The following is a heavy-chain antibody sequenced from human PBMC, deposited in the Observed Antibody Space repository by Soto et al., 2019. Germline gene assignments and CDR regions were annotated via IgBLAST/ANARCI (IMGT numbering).Heavy chain of an antibody. CDR2: IYYSGRT. CDR3: ARGPMCELLYGAFDI. Sequence: QVQLQESGPGLVKPSETLSLTCTVSGGSISSYYGSWIRQPPGKGLEWIGYIYYSGRTNYNPSLKSRVTISVDTSKNQFSLELSSVTAAAKAVYYCARGPMCELLYGAFDICGQGTIVTVSS. V-gene: IGHV4-59*01. D-gene: IGHD1-26*01. J-gene: IGHJ3*02. CDR1: GGSISSYY.